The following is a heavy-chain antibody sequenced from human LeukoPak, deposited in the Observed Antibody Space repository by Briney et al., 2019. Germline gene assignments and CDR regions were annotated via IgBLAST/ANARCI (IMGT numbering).Heavy chain of an antibody. Sequence: GASVKVSCKASGYTFTSYGISWVRQAPGQGLEWMGWISAYNGNTNYAQKLQGRVTMTTDTSTSTAYMELRSLRSDDTAVYYCAKPRSGYYYSAFDYWGQGTLVTVSS. CDR2: ISAYNGNT. J-gene: IGHJ4*02. CDR3: AKPRSGYYYSAFDY. V-gene: IGHV1-18*01. D-gene: IGHD3-22*01. CDR1: GYTFTSYG.